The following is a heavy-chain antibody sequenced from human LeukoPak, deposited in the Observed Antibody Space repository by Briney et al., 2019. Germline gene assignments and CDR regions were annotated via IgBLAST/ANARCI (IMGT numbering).Heavy chain of an antibody. CDR3: ARTIGNYYDSSGYYAAHFDY. J-gene: IGHJ4*02. CDR2: IHYSGST. Sequence: SETLSPTCTVSGGSISSYYWSWIRQPPGKGLEWIGYIHYSGSTNYNPSLKSRVTISVDTSKNQFSLKLSSVTAADTAVYYCARTIGNYYDSSGYYAAHFDYWGQGTLVTVSS. CDR1: GGSISSYY. D-gene: IGHD3-22*01. V-gene: IGHV4-59*12.